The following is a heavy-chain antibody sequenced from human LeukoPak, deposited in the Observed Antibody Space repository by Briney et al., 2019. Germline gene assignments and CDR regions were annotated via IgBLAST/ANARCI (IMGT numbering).Heavy chain of an antibody. V-gene: IGHV3-23*01. Sequence: GGSLRLSCEAAGFTFSSYAMSWVRQAAGKGLEWVSGIGGAGGSIYYADSVKGRFTISRDNSKSTLYLQMNSPRAEDTAIYYCVKDFGNCINGVCYGTPLDYWGQGTLVTVSS. J-gene: IGHJ4*02. D-gene: IGHD2-8*01. CDR1: GFTFSSYA. CDR2: IGGAGGSI. CDR3: VKDFGNCINGVCYGTPLDY.